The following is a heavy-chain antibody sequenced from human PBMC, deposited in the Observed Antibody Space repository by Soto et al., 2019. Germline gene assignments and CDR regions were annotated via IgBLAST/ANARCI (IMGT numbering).Heavy chain of an antibody. CDR1: VASSGTSSNY. J-gene: IGHJ4*02. Sequence: SVTLSLTGTVSVASSGTSSNYFGWIRQHPGKFFEWIGYIYYSGSTYYNPSLKSRVTISVDTSKNQFSLKLSSVTAADTAVYYCARGITMIVVHPRTTYYFDYWGQGTLVTVSS. CDR2: IYYSGST. CDR3: ARGITMIVVHPRTTYYFDY. D-gene: IGHD3-22*01. V-gene: IGHV4-31*03.